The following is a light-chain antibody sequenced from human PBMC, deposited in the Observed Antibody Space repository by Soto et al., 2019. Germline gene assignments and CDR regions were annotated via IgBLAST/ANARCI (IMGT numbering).Light chain of an antibody. CDR3: PQYYDLPIT. Sequence: DIQMTQSTSSLSASVGDRVTITCQASQDIDKYLNWYQQKPGKAPKLLIDDVSNLATGVPSRFSGSGAGTHFTFTIASLQPEDTAIYYCPQYYDLPITFGQGTRLEIK. V-gene: IGKV1-33*01. CDR2: DVS. J-gene: IGKJ5*01. CDR1: QDIDKY.